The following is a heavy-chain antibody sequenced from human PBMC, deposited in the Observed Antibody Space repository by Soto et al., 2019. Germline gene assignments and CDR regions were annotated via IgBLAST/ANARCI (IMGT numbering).Heavy chain of an antibody. J-gene: IGHJ6*03. CDR2: IYSGGST. Sequence: EVQLVESGGGLVQPGGSLRLSCAASGFTVSSNYMSWVRQAPGKGLEWVSVIYSGGSTYYADSVKGRFTISRDNSKNPLYLQMNSLRAEDTAVYYCARAPLHGSYGEGYYYYYMDVWGKGTTVTVSS. D-gene: IGHD1-26*01. CDR3: ARAPLHGSYGEGYYYYYMDV. CDR1: GFTVSSNY. V-gene: IGHV3-66*01.